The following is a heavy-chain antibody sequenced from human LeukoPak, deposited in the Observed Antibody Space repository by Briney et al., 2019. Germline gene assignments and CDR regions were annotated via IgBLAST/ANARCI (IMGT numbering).Heavy chain of an antibody. CDR3: AKAPQTIAREYYFDY. D-gene: IGHD1-1*01. V-gene: IGHV3-23*01. Sequence: QSGGSLRLSCAASGFTFSSYAMSWVRQAPGKGLEWVSTINGGGGSTYYADSVQGRFTISRDNSRNTVYLQMNSLRAEDTAVYYCAKAPQTIAREYYFDYWGQGTLVTVSS. CDR2: INGGGGST. J-gene: IGHJ4*02. CDR1: GFTFSSYA.